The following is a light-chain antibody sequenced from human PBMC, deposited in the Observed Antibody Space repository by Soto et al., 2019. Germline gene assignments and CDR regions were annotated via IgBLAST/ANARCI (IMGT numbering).Light chain of an antibody. J-gene: IGKJ1*01. V-gene: IGKV1-17*03. CDR1: QGIGNY. CDR3: LQHNSYPRT. Sequence: DSPMSPSPSAMSASVGDRVTITCRASQGIGNYLAWFQQKPGKVPKRLIYGASNLQSGVPSRFSGSGSGTEFTLTISSLQTEDFVTYYCLQHNSYPRTFGQGTKVDIK. CDR2: GAS.